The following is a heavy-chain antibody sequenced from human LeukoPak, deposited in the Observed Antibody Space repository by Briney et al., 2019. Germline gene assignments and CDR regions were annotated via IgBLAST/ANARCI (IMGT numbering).Heavy chain of an antibody. Sequence: APVKVSCRASGYTFTGYYLHWVRQAPGQGLEWMGWLNPKTGGTSYAQKFQGRVTMTRDTSISTVNMELSRLTSDDTAVYYCARATAENDHWGQGTLVTVSS. J-gene: IGHJ4*02. CDR1: GYTFTGYY. V-gene: IGHV1-2*02. D-gene: IGHD1-14*01. CDR2: LNPKTGGT. CDR3: ARATAENDH.